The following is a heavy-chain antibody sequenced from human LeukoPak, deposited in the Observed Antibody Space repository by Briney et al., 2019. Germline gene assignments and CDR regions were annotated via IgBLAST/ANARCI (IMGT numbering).Heavy chain of an antibody. V-gene: IGHV4-59*01. CDR3: ARASHLGSVRGVINWFDP. Sequence: SETLSLTCTVSGGPISSYYWSWIRQPPGKGLEWIGYIYYSGSTNYNPSLKSRVTISVDTSKNQFSLKLSSVTAADTAVYYCARASHLGSVRGVINWFDPWGQGTLVTVSS. J-gene: IGHJ5*02. CDR1: GGPISSYY. D-gene: IGHD3-10*01. CDR2: IYYSGST.